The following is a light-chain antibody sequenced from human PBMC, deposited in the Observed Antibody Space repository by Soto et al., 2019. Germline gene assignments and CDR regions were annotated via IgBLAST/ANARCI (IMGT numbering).Light chain of an antibody. CDR2: EVS. V-gene: IGLV2-14*01. Sequence: QSALTQPASESGSLGQSITISCSGTSSDVGGYNYVSWYQLHPGKAPKLMIHEVSERPSGVSHRFSGSKSGNTASLTISGLQAEDDADYYCASYVTGATYVFGSGIKLTVL. CDR1: SSDVGGYNY. CDR3: ASYVTGATYV. J-gene: IGLJ1*01.